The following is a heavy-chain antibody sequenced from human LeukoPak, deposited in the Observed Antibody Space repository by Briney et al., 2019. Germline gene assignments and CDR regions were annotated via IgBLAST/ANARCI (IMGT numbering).Heavy chain of an antibody. CDR3: ARDPFGSIAAAMDV. V-gene: IGHV3-33*08. CDR1: GFTFSSHA. D-gene: IGHD6-13*01. Sequence: EGSLRLSCAASGFTFSSHAMNWVRQAPGKGLEWVAVIWYDGSNKYYADSVKGRFTISRDNSKNTLYLQMSSLRAEDTAVYYCARDPFGSIAAAMDVWGQGTTVTVSS. J-gene: IGHJ6*02. CDR2: IWYDGSNK.